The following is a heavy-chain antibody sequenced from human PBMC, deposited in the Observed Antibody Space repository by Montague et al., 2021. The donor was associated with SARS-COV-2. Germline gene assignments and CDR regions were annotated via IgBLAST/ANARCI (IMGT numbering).Heavy chain of an antibody. V-gene: IGHV4-4*02. D-gene: IGHD1-1*01. Sequence: SETLSLTCAVSGDSISSSCWWRGFRRYPGEGLQGSVDGYHNGRTNYYTSLASRVILTVVKTNNKFSLKQTSVTAADTAVYFCARGVAGEYWDDGQIRDFSWFDPWGQGTLVTVSS. J-gene: IGHJ5*02. CDR3: ARGVAGEYWDDGQIRDFSWFDP. CDR1: GDSISSSCW. CDR2: GYHNGRT.